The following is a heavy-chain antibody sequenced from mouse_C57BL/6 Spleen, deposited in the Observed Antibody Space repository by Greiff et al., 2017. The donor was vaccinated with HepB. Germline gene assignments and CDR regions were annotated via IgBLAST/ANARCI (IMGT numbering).Heavy chain of an antibody. CDR2: IHPNSGST. J-gene: IGHJ2*01. CDR3: ARLDYDERGYFDY. D-gene: IGHD2-4*01. Sequence: QVHVKQPGAELVKPGASVKLSCKASGYTFTSYWMHWVKQRPGQGLEWIGMIHPNSGSTNYNEKFKSKATLTVDKSSSTAYMQLSSLTSEDSAVYYCARLDYDERGYFDYWGQGTTLTVSS. V-gene: IGHV1-64*01. CDR1: GYTFTSYW.